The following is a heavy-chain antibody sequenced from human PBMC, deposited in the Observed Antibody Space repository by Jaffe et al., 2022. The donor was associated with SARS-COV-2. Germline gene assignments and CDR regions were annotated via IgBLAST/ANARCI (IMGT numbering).Heavy chain of an antibody. CDR2: IYYSGST. CDR1: GGSISSSSYY. J-gene: IGHJ4*02. D-gene: IGHD6-13*01. CDR3: ARHWSGHYTAAGEFDY. V-gene: IGHV4-39*01. Sequence: QLQLQESGPGLVKPSETLSLTCTVSGGSISSSSYYWGWIRQPPGKGLEWIGSIYYSGSTYYNPSLKSRVTISVDTSKNQFSLKLSSVTAADTAVYYCARHWSGHYTAAGEFDYWGQGTLVTVSS.